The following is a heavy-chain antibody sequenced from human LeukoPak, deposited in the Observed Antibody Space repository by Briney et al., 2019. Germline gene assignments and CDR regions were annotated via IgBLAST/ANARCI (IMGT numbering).Heavy chain of an antibody. CDR3: ARVREYYDILTGVVGGAFDI. CDR2: INPSGGST. CDR1: GYTFTSYY. Sequence: GASVKVSCKASGYTFTSYYMHWVRQAPGQGLEWMGIINPSGGSTSYAQKFQGRVTMTRDTSTSTVYMELSSLRSEDTAVYYCARVREYYDILTGVVGGAFDIWGQETMVTVSS. D-gene: IGHD3-9*01. J-gene: IGHJ3*02. V-gene: IGHV1-46*01.